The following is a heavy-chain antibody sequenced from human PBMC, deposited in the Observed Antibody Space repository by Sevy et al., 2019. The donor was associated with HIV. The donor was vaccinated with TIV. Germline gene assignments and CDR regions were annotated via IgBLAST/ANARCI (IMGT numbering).Heavy chain of an antibody. Sequence: ASVKDSCKASGYSFSSYGISWVRQAPGQGLEWMGWIGVYNGNTKYAEKLQNRVTMTTDTSTGTAYMELRSLRSDDTAVYYCARCLGGLRPWEYNWFDPWGQGTLVTVSS. D-gene: IGHD1-26*01. CDR1: GYSFSSYG. CDR3: ARCLGGLRPWEYNWFDP. CDR2: IGVYNGNT. V-gene: IGHV1-18*01. J-gene: IGHJ5*02.